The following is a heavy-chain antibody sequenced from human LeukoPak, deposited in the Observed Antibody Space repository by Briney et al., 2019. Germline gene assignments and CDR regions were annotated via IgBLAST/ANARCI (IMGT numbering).Heavy chain of an antibody. CDR2: IYYSGNT. D-gene: IGHD5-12*01. V-gene: IGHV4-31*03. CDR3: AGANSGYYREDSYFDS. CDR1: GGSISSDGYY. J-gene: IGHJ4*02. Sequence: SQTLSLTCTVSGGSISSDGYYWSWIRQHPGKGLEWIDYIYYSGNTYYNPSLKSRVTISVDTSKNQFSLKLSSVTAADTAVFYCAGANSGYYREDSYFDSWGQGTLVTVSS.